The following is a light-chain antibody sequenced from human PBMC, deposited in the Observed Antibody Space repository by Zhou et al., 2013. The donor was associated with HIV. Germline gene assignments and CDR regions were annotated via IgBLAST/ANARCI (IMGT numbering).Light chain of an antibody. CDR2: GAS. CDR1: HSVSNTY. CDR3: QQYNIWPYT. Sequence: EIVLTQSPGTLSLSPGERATLSCRASHSVSNTYLTWYQQKPGQAPRLLIYGASTRATGIPARFSGGGSGTEFTLTISSVQSEDFAVYYCQQYNIWPYTFGQGTKLEIK. V-gene: IGKV3-15*01. J-gene: IGKJ2*01.